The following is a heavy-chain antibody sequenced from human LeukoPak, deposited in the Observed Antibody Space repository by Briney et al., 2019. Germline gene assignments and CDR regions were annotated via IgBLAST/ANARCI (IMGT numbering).Heavy chain of an antibody. CDR3: ARGLSENNWNDGY. Sequence: GGSLRLSCAASGFTVSRHYMTWVRQAPGKGLEWVSVIYSGGLTHYADSVKGRFTVSRDNYKNTLNLQMNSLRAEDTAMYYCARGLSENNWNDGYWGQGTLVTVSS. V-gene: IGHV3-53*01. J-gene: IGHJ4*02. CDR2: IYSGGLT. D-gene: IGHD1-20*01. CDR1: GFTVSRHY.